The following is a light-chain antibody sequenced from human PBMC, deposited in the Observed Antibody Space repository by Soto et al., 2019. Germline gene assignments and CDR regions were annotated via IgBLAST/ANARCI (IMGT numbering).Light chain of an antibody. Sequence: QSVLTQPTSVSGAPGQTVTISCTGSSSNIGANYDVNWYQQLPGTAPKVLIYGNTNRPSGVPDRFSASKSGTSASLAITGLQAEDEADYYFQSHDTKLDSVVFGGGTKLTVL. CDR2: GNT. CDR3: QSHDTKLDSVV. J-gene: IGLJ2*01. CDR1: SSNIGANYD. V-gene: IGLV1-40*01.